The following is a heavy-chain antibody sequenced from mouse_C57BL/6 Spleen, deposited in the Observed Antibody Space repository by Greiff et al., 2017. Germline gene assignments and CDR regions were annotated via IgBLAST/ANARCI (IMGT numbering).Heavy chain of an antibody. CDR1: GFSLTSYG. CDR3: ARRGYGSRDYFDY. V-gene: IGHV2-2*01. Sequence: VKLMESGPGLVQPSQSLSITCTVSGFSLTSYGVHWVRQSPGKGLEWLGVIWRGGSTDYNAAFISRLSISKDNSKSQVFFKMNSLQADDTAIYYCARRGYGSRDYFDYWGQGTTLTVSS. D-gene: IGHD1-1*01. J-gene: IGHJ2*01. CDR2: IWRGGST.